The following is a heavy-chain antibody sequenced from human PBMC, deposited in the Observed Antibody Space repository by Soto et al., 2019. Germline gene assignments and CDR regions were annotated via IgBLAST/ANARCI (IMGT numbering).Heavy chain of an antibody. Sequence: QVTLKESGPVLVKPTETLPSRCTVSGLSITDSEMGVSWIRQPPGQPLEWLAHIDSSGEKSYRTFLKSRLAISKDTSKSQIVLTMTDMDPADTATYYCARRHLAVAVSPWFDPWGQGIPVTVSS. D-gene: IGHD6-19*01. J-gene: IGHJ5*02. CDR3: ARRHLAVAVSPWFDP. CDR2: IDSSGEK. CDR1: GLSITDSEMG. V-gene: IGHV2-26*01.